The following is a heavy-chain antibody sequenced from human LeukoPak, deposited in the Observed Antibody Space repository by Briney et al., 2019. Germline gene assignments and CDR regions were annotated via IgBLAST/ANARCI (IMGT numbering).Heavy chain of an antibody. CDR3: ARVRGYCSSTSCFSNFDY. Sequence: GRSLRLSCAASGFTFSSYGMHWVRQAPGKGLEWVAVISYDGSNKYYADSVKGRFTISRDNSKNTLYLQMNSLRAEDTAVYYCARVRGYCSSTSCFSNFDYWGQGTLVTVSS. CDR2: ISYDGSNK. CDR1: GFTFSSYG. V-gene: IGHV3-30*03. D-gene: IGHD2-2*01. J-gene: IGHJ4*02.